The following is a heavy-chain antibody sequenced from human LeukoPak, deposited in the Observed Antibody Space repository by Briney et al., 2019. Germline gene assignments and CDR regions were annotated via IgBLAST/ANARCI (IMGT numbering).Heavy chain of an antibody. J-gene: IGHJ4*02. V-gene: IGHV3-49*03. CDR2: IRSKAYGGTT. CDR3: TREMEYPFSRYYYGSGRSAEATDY. D-gene: IGHD3-10*01. Sequence: GGSLRLSCTASGFTFGDYAMSWFRQAPGKGLEWVGFIRSKAYGGTTEYAASVKGRFTISRDDSKSIAYLQMNSLKTEDTAVYYCTREMEYPFSRYYYGSGRSAEATDYWGQGTLVTVSS. CDR1: GFTFGDYA.